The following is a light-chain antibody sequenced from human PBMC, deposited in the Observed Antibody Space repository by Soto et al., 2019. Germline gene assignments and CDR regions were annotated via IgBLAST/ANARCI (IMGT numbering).Light chain of an antibody. CDR1: QSISSY. V-gene: IGKV1-39*01. CDR2: AAS. Sequence: DIQMTQSPSSLSASVGDRVTITCRASQSISSYLNWYQQKPGKAPKLLIYAASSLQSGVPSRFSGSVSVTDFTLTISSLQPEDFAAYYCQRRYSTPYTFGQGTKLEIK. J-gene: IGKJ2*01. CDR3: QRRYSTPYT.